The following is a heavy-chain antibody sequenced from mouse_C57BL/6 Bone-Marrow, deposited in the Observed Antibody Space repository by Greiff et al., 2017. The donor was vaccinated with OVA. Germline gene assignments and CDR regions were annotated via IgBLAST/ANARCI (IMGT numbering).Heavy chain of an antibody. CDR2: IYPRSGNT. V-gene: IGHV1-81*01. Sequence: VQLQQSGAELARPGASVKLSCKASGYTFTSYGISWVKQRTGQGLEWIGEIYPRSGNTYYNEKFKGKATLTADKSSSTAYMELRSLTSEDSAVYFCARTGHYAMDYWGQGTSVPVSS. CDR3: ARTGHYAMDY. J-gene: IGHJ4*01. D-gene: IGHD3-1*01. CDR1: GYTFTSYG.